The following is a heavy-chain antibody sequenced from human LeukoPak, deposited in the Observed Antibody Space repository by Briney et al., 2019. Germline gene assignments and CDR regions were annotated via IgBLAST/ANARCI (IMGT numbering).Heavy chain of an antibody. CDR3: VRDPRSFHF. CDR2: INQDGSDK. V-gene: IGHV3-7*01. D-gene: IGHD3-16*02. CDR1: GFTFGSHW. Sequence: GGSLRLSCAASGFTFGSHWMSRVRQAPGKGLEWVADINQDGSDKHYVASVKGRFTISRDNAESSLYLQVNSLRAEDTAVYYCVRDPRSFHFWGQGTLVTVSS. J-gene: IGHJ1*01.